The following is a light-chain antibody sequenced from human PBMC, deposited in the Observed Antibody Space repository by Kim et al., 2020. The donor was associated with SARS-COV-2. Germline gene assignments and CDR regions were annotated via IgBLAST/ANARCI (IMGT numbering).Light chain of an antibody. J-gene: IGLJ1*01. V-gene: IGLV3-21*04. CDR2: HDD. Sequence: PGETAMLTWGGDNIGSNTVHWYRQKPGQAPVLVISHDDDRPSGTPERFSGSHSGNTATLTVSRVEAGDEADYYCQVWDGRIDKYVFGTGTKVTVL. CDR1: NIGSNT. CDR3: QVWDGRIDKYV.